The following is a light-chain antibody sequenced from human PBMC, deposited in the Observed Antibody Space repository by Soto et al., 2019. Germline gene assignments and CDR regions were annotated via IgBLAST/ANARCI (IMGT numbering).Light chain of an antibody. CDR2: RNN. CDR1: GSNIGRNY. CDR3: VAWDDSMSGRV. J-gene: IGLJ1*01. Sequence: QSVLTQPPSASGTPGQRVTISCSGGGSNIGRNYVYWYQQFPGTAPKILIYRNNQRPSGVPDRFSGSKSDTSASLAISGLRSEDEADYYCVAWDDSMSGRVFGTGTKGTVL. V-gene: IGLV1-47*01.